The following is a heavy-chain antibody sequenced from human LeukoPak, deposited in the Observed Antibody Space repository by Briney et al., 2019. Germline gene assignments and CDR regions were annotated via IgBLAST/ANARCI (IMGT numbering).Heavy chain of an antibody. CDR1: GYTFTSYG. CDR2: ISAYNGNT. J-gene: IGHJ4*02. V-gene: IGHV1-18*01. Sequence: GASVTVSFTASGYTFTSYGISWVRQAPGQGLEWMGWISAYNGNTNYAQKLQGRVTMTTDTSTSTAYMELRSLRSDDTAVYYCARDLAVAGGSDYWGQGTLVTVSS. CDR3: ARDLAVAGGSDY. D-gene: IGHD6-19*01.